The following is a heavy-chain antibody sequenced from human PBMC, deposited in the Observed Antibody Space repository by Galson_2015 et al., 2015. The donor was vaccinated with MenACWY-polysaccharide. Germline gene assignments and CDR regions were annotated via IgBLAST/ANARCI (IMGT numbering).Heavy chain of an antibody. V-gene: IGHV3-53*04. CDR1: GFTVSSNY. CDR3: ARVALGYFTPYYFDY. D-gene: IGHD3-9*01. J-gene: IGHJ4*02. CDR2: IYSGGST. Sequence: SLRLSCAASGFTVSSNYMSWVRQAPGKGLEWVSVIYSGGSTYYADSVKGRFTISRHNSKNTLYLQMNSLRAEDTAVYYCARVALGYFTPYYFDYWGQGTLVTVSS.